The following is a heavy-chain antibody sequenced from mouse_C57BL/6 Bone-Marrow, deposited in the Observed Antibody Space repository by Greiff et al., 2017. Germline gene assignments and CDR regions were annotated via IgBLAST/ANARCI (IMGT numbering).Heavy chain of an antibody. CDR3: TGRLPYAMDY. D-gene: IGHD2-4*01. J-gene: IGHJ4*01. CDR2: IDPETGGT. Sequence: QVQLQQSGAELVRPGASVTLSCKASGYTFTDYEMHWVKQTPVHGLEWIGAIDPETGGTAYHQKFKGKAILTADKSSSTTYMELRSLTSEDSAVYYCTGRLPYAMDYWGQGTSVTVSS. CDR1: GYTFTDYE. V-gene: IGHV1-15*01.